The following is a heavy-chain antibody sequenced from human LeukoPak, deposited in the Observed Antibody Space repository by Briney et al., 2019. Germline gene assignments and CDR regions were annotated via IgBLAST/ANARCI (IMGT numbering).Heavy chain of an antibody. CDR1: GFTFSSYS. CDR3: ATHYGSGSYRIY. D-gene: IGHD3-10*01. J-gene: IGHJ4*02. V-gene: IGHV3-48*02. Sequence: GGPLRLSCAASGFTFSSYSMNWVRQAPGKGLEWVSYISSSSSTIYYADSVKGRFTISRDNAKNSLYLQMNSLRDEDTAVYYCATHYGSGSYRIYWGQGTLVTVSS. CDR2: ISSSSSTI.